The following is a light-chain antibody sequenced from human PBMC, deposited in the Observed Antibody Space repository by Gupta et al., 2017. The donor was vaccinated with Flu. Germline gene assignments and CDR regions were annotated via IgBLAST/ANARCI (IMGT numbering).Light chain of an antibody. V-gene: IGLV4-60*03. CDR2: DDHSGGC. J-gene: IGLJ3*02. CDR1: HRRYI. CDR3: ETWETNIRV. Sequence: HRRYITAGHQQQPGKAPRYLMRDDHSGGCIQGSGVPDRFSGSSSWAVHYLTISNLQSEDEAYYYCETWETNIRVFGGGTKLSVL.